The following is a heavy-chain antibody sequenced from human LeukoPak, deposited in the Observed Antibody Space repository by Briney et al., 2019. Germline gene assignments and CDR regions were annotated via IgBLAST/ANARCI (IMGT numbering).Heavy chain of an antibody. CDR1: GIGFQGSA. V-gene: IGHV3-73*01. Sequence: GGSLTLSCAASGIGFQGSAVHWVRQSSGRGLEWVGCMRDRNKNYATIYGASARGRFTISRDDSVNTATLRMNGLRSEDTAVYFCIRHVEYVTPDSWGQGTLVTVSS. J-gene: IGHJ4*02. D-gene: IGHD3-16*01. CDR3: IRHVEYVTPDS. CDR2: MRDRNKNYAT.